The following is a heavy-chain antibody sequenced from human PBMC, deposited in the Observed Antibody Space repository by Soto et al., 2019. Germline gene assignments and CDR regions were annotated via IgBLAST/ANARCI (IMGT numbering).Heavy chain of an antibody. D-gene: IGHD3-10*01. Sequence: PGESLKISCKGSGYSFTSYWIGWVRQMPGKGLEWMGIIYPGDSDTRYSPSFQGQVTISADKSISTAYLQWSSLKASDTAMYYCARQSRRSYGSGYYFDYWGQGTLVTVSS. CDR1: GYSFTSYW. J-gene: IGHJ4*02. CDR3: ARQSRRSYGSGYYFDY. CDR2: IYPGDSDT. V-gene: IGHV5-51*01.